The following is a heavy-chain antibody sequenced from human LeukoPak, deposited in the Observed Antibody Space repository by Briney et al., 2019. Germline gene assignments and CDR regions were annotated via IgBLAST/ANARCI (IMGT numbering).Heavy chain of an antibody. CDR1: GGSFSGYY. J-gene: IGHJ4*02. V-gene: IGHV4-34*01. D-gene: IGHD6-13*01. CDR2: ITHSGST. Sequence: PSETLSLTCAVYGGSFSGYYWSWIRQPPGKGLEWIGEITHSGSTNYNPSLKSRVTISVDTSKNQFSLKLSSVTAADTAGYYCARGSGIAAVNDYWGQGTLVTVSS. CDR3: ARGSGIAAVNDY.